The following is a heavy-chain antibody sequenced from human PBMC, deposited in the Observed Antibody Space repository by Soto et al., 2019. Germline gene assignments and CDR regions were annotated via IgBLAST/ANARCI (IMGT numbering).Heavy chain of an antibody. CDR2: ISYSGKS. D-gene: IGHD4-17*01. CDR1: GGYISSDSYY. J-gene: IGHJ4*02. V-gene: IGHV4-61*05. CDR3: ARQGGYGSPLDY. Sequence: SETLSLTCSVSGGYISSDSYYWGWIRQSPEKGLEWIGYISYSGKSNYNPSLKSRVIISVDTSNNQFSLKLSSVTAADTAVYYCARQGGYGSPLDYWGLGTLVTVSS.